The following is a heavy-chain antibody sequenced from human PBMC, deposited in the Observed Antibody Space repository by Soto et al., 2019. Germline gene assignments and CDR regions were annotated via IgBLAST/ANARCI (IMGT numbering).Heavy chain of an antibody. V-gene: IGHV3-30*18. CDR1: GFTFSSYG. CDR3: AKDWGRGAAVFDY. J-gene: IGHJ4*02. Sequence: QVQLVESGGGVVQPGRSLRLSCAASGFTFSSYGMHWVRQAPGKGLEWVAVISYDGSNKYYADSVKGRFTISRDNSKNTLYLQMNSLRAEDTAVYYCAKDWGRGAAVFDYWGLGTLVTVSS. D-gene: IGHD6-13*01. CDR2: ISYDGSNK.